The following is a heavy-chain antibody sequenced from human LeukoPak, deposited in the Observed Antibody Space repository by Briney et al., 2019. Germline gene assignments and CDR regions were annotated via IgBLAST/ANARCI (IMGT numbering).Heavy chain of an antibody. CDR3: ARDSQWQNFDL. CDR1: GYTFTDYY. Sequence: GASVKVSCKAPGYTFTDYYMHWVRQAPGQGLEWMGWINPNSGGTNYAQKFQGRVTMTRDTSISTAYMELSRLRSDDTAVYYCARDSQWQNFDLWGRGTLVTVSS. V-gene: IGHV1-2*02. CDR2: INPNSGGT. D-gene: IGHD6-19*01. J-gene: IGHJ2*01.